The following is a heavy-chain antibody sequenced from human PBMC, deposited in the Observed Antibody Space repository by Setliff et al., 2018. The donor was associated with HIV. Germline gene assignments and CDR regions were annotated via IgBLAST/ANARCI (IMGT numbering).Heavy chain of an antibody. CDR2: INAGNGNT. J-gene: IGHJ4*02. Sequence: ASVKVSCKASGYTFTSYAMHWVRQAPGQRSEWMGWINAGNGNTKYSQTFQGRVTITRDPSASKAYMELSSLRSEDTAVYYCASGGDSLVVVVAAILYYFDYRGQGTLVPVSS. CDR3: ASGGDSLVVVVAAILYYFDY. CDR1: GYTFTSYA. D-gene: IGHD2-15*01. V-gene: IGHV1-3*01.